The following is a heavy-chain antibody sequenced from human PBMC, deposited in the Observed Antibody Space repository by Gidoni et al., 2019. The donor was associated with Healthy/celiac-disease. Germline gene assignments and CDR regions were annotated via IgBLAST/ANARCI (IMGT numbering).Heavy chain of an antibody. Sequence: QVQLVESGGGVVQPGRSLRLSCAASGFTFSSYAMHWVRQHPGKGPEWVAVISYDGSNKYYADSVKGRFTISRDNSKNTLYLQMNSLRAEDTAVYYCARRGYSYGYSPEGYYFDYWGQGTLVTVSS. D-gene: IGHD5-18*01. CDR2: ISYDGSNK. CDR1: GFTFSSYA. J-gene: IGHJ4*02. V-gene: IGHV3-30*03. CDR3: ARRGYSYGYSPEGYYFDY.